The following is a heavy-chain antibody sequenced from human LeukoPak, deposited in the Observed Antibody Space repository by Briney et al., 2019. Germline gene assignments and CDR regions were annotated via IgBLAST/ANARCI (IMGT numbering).Heavy chain of an antibody. V-gene: IGHV3-23*01. CDR1: GFTFSSYA. J-gene: IGHJ4*02. Sequence: GGSLRLSCAASGFTFSSYAMIWVRQAPGKGLDWVSSISDNGDDTYYADSVKGRFTISRDKSTNTLYLQMNSLRADDTAVYYCAKGYYGNYVAVDYWGQGTLVTVSS. CDR3: AKGYYGNYVAVDY. CDR2: ISDNGDDT. D-gene: IGHD4-11*01.